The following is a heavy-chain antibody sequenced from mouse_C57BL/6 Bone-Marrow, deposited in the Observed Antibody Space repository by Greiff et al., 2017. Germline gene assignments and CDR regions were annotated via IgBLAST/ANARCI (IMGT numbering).Heavy chain of an antibody. CDR3: ARRFYYGGSYWYFDV. V-gene: IGHV1-69*01. Sequence: VQLQQPGAELVMPGASVKLSCKASGYTFTSYWMHWVKQRPGQGLEWIGEIDPSDSYTNYNQKFKGKSTLTVDKSSSTAYMQLSSLTSEDSAVYYCARRFYYGGSYWYFDVWGTGTTVTVSS. CDR1: GYTFTSYW. D-gene: IGHD1-1*01. CDR2: IDPSDSYT. J-gene: IGHJ1*03.